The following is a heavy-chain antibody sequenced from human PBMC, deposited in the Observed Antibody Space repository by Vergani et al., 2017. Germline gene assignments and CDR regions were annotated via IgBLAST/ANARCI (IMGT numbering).Heavy chain of an antibody. D-gene: IGHD4-17*01. CDR1: GFTFSSYG. Sequence: QVQLVESGGGVVQPGRSLRLSCAASGFTFSSYGMHWVRQAPGKGLEWVAVIWYDGSNKYYADSVKGRFSISRDNSKNTLYLQMNSLRAEDTAVYYCAGTYGDYNWYFDLWGRGTLVTVSS. J-gene: IGHJ2*01. CDR3: AGTYGDYNWYFDL. CDR2: IWYDGSNK. V-gene: IGHV3-33*01.